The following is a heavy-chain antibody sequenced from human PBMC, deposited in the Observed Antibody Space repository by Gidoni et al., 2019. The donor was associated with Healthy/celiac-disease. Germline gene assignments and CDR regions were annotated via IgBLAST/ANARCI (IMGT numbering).Heavy chain of an antibody. J-gene: IGHJ4*02. CDR2: ISSSSSYI. V-gene: IGHV3-21*01. CDR3: ARGYCSGGSCYGDMDFDY. Sequence: EVQLVESGGGLVKPGGSLRLSCAASGFPFSSYSMNWVRQAPGKGLEWVSSISSSSSYIYYANSVKGRFTISRDNAKNSLYLQMNSLRAEDTAVYYCARGYCSGGSCYGDMDFDYWGQGTLVTVSS. D-gene: IGHD2-15*01. CDR1: GFPFSSYS.